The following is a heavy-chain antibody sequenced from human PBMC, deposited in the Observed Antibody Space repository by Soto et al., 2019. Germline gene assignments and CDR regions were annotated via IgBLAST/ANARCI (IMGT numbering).Heavy chain of an antibody. V-gene: IGHV4-61*01. D-gene: IGHD5-12*01. CDR1: GGSVSSGSFY. Sequence: PSETLSLTCTVSGGSVSSGSFYWSWIRRPPGKGLEWIGYFYDSGSTNYNPSLRSRVTMSVDTSKNQFSLKLSSVTAADTAVYYCAASAAPATNYYYAMDVWGKGTTVTVSS. J-gene: IGHJ6*04. CDR3: AASAAPATNYYYAMDV. CDR2: FYDSGST.